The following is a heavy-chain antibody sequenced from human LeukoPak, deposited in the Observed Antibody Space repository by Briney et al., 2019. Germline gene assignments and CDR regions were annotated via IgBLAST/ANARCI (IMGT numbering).Heavy chain of an antibody. CDR3: AREVGYSNYHWFDP. CDR2: IYHSGST. CDR1: GGSISSGGYS. D-gene: IGHD4-11*01. J-gene: IGHJ5*02. Sequence: SETLSLTCAASGGSISSGGYSWSWIRQPPGTGLEWIGYIYHSGSTYYNPSLKSRVTISVDRSKNQFSLKLSSVTAADTAVYYCAREVGYSNYHWFDPWGQGTLVTVSS. V-gene: IGHV4-30-2*01.